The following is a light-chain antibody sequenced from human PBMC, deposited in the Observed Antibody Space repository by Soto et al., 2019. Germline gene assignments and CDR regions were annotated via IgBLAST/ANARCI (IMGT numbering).Light chain of an antibody. J-gene: IGKJ1*01. V-gene: IGKV3D-15*01. CDR2: DAS. CDR1: QNVTSTY. CDR3: QQYNNWPRT. Sequence: VLTQSPGTLSLSPGERASLSCMASQNVTSTYLAWYQQKPGQAPRLLIYDASNRATGIPARFSGSGSGTEFTLTINSLQSEDFAVYYCQQYNNWPRTFGQGTKVDIK.